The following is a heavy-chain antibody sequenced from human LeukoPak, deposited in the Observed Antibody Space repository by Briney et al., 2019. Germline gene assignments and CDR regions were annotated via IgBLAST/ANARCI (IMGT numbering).Heavy chain of an antibody. D-gene: IGHD3-3*01. CDR3: AKDTGSPADAITMEDNAFDI. CDR2: ISWSSGII. V-gene: IGHV3-9*01. CDR1: GFTFDDHG. Sequence: GRSLRLSCAASGFTFDDHGMHWVWQAPGKGLEWVSGISWSSGIIGYADSVKGRFTISRDNAKNSLDLQMESLRAEDTAVYYCAKDTGSPADAITMEDNAFDIWGQGTMVTVSS. J-gene: IGHJ3*02.